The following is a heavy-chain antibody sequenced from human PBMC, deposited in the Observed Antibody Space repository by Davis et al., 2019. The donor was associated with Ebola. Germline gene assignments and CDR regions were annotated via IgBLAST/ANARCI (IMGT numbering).Heavy chain of an antibody. V-gene: IGHV4-34*01. D-gene: IGHD2-15*01. CDR1: GGSFTDYF. CDR2: TSHHPDYT. Sequence: SETLSLTCAVYGGSFTDYFWSWIRQPPGKGLEWIGETSHHPDYTNYSPSFGGRVTISVDSSKNQFSLKIHSVTAADTAVYYCARGTVVVVAVWGQGTLVTVSS. J-gene: IGHJ4*02. CDR3: ARGTVVVVAV.